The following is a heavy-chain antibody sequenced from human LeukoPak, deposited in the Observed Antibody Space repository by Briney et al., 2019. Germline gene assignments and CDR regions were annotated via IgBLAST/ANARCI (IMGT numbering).Heavy chain of an antibody. Sequence: GGSLRLSCAASGFIFSDYWMHWVRQGPGKGLVWVSRIKSDGSSTSYAESVKGRFTISRDNAKNTVYVHMNSLRAEDTAVYYCARYAPHCSSTSCYFDYWGQGTLVTVSS. V-gene: IGHV3-74*01. CDR3: ARYAPHCSSTSCYFDY. D-gene: IGHD2-2*01. CDR2: IKSDGSST. CDR1: GFIFSDYW. J-gene: IGHJ4*02.